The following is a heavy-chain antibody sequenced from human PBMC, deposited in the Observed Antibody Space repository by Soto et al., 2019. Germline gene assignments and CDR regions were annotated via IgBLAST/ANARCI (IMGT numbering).Heavy chain of an antibody. D-gene: IGHD1-1*01. V-gene: IGHV1-18*01. Sequence: QVQLVQSGAEVKKPGASVKVSCKASGYTFSNYGSGWLRQAPGKGLEWMGWIYIVDTKYAQNLQGRVTMTKDTSTSTIYMELRSLTSDDTAVYYCARDRDWNLDYWGQGTLVTVSS. CDR1: GYTFSNYG. J-gene: IGHJ4*02. CDR2: IYIVDT. CDR3: ARDRDWNLDY.